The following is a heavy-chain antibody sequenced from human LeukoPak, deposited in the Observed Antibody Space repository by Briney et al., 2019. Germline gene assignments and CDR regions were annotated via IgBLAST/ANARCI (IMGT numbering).Heavy chain of an antibody. J-gene: IGHJ4*02. CDR2: INTGGGST. CDR3: AKATTASPRNFDY. Sequence: GGSLRLSCAASGFTFSSYAMSWVRQAPGKGLEWVSTINTGGGSTYYADSVKGRFTISRDNSKNTLHLQMKSLKAWDTSVYYCAKATTASPRNFDYWGQGTLVTVSS. V-gene: IGHV3-23*01. D-gene: IGHD2-21*02. CDR1: GFTFSSYA.